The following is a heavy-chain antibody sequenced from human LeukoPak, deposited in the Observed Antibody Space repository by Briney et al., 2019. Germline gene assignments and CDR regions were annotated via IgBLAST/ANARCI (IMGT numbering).Heavy chain of an antibody. V-gene: IGHV3-9*01. CDR2: ISWNSGSI. Sequence: PGGSLRLSCAASGFTFDDYAMHWVRQAPGKGLEGVSGISWNSGSIGYADSVKGRFTISRDNAKNSLYLQMNSLRAEDTALYYCARLSAKYSSSYVGAFDIWGQGTMVTVSS. J-gene: IGHJ3*02. CDR1: GFTFDDYA. CDR3: ARLSAKYSSSYVGAFDI. D-gene: IGHD6-6*01.